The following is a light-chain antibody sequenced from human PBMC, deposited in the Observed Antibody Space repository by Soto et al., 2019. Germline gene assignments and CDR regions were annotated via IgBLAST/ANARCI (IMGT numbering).Light chain of an antibody. CDR3: CSSGSVTLV. Sequence: QSVLTQPASVSGSPGQSITISCTGIGSDFGRYTLVSWYRHHPGEAPKLIIYEDTKRPSGVSDRFSASKSGSTASLTISGLQFDDEADYFCCSSGSVTLVFGGGTKVTVL. V-gene: IGLV2-23*01. CDR2: EDT. CDR1: GSDFGRYTL. J-gene: IGLJ3*02.